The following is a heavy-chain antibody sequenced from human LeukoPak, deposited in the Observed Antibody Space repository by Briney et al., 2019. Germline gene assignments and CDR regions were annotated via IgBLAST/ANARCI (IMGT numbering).Heavy chain of an antibody. CDR3: TRDRGVVVVAATRPDY. V-gene: IGHV3-7*01. CDR2: IRQDGSER. CDR1: GFTVSSNY. D-gene: IGHD2-15*01. Sequence: GGSLKLSCAASGFTVSSNYMSWVRQAPGKGLEWVANIRQDGSERNYVDSVKGRFTISRDNAKNSVYLQMNSLRAEDTAVYYCTRDRGVVVVAATRPDYWGQGTLVTVSS. J-gene: IGHJ4*02.